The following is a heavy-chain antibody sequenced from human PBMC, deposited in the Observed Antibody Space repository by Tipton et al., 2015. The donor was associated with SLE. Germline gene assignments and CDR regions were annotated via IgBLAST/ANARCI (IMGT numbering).Heavy chain of an antibody. CDR3: ATLTGTVDY. CDR2: IYYSGST. D-gene: IGHD1-20*01. V-gene: IGHV4-59*08. CDR1: GGSFSGYY. Sequence: LRLSCAVYGGSFSGYYWSWIRQPPGKGLEWIGYIYYSGSTNYNPSLKSRVTISVDTSKNQFSLKLSSVTAADTAVYYCATLTGTVDYWGQGTLVTVSS. J-gene: IGHJ4*02.